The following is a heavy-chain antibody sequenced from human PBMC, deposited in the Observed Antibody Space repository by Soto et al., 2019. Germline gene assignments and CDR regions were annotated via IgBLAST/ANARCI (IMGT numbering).Heavy chain of an antibody. Sequence: ASVKVSCKASGGTFSSYAISWVRQAPGQGLEWMGGIIPIFGTANYAQKFQGRVTITADESTSTAYMELSSLRSEDTAVYYCARARNYYDSSGYYGYWGQGTLVTVSS. CDR3: ARARNYYDSSGYYGY. CDR1: GGTFSSYA. V-gene: IGHV1-69*13. D-gene: IGHD3-22*01. CDR2: IIPIFGTA. J-gene: IGHJ4*02.